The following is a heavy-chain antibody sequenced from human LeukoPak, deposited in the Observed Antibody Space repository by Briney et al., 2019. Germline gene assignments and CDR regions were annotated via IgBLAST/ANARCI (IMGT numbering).Heavy chain of an antibody. V-gene: IGHV3-23*01. J-gene: IGHJ6*03. D-gene: IGHD3/OR15-3a*01. CDR2: ISGSGGST. Sequence: GGSLRLSCAASGFTFSSYAMSWVRQAPGKGLEWVSAISGSGGSTYYADSVKGRFTISRDNSKNTLYLQMNSLRAEDTAVYYCARFVPGDWDYYYMDVWGKGTTVTVSS. CDR3: ARFVPGDWDYYYMDV. CDR1: GFTFSSYA.